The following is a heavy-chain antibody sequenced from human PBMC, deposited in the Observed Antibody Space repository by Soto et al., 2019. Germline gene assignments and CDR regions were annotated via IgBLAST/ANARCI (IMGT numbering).Heavy chain of an antibody. CDR3: AREFVPPRGVPDY. Sequence: QVQLQESGPGLVKPSQTLSLTCTVSGDSISSGAYYWSWIRQRPGKGLEWIGYIYYSGDTSYNPSPKSRFTKSMHGSENQSSLKLTPLPAAETAGNYCAREFVPPRGVPDYGGQGTWVTVSS. V-gene: IGHV4-31*03. D-gene: IGHD3-10*01. CDR1: GDSISSGAYY. CDR2: IYYSGDT. J-gene: IGHJ4*02.